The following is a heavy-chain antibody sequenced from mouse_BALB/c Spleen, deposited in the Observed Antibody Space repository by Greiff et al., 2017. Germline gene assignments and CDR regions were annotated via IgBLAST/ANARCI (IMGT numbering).Heavy chain of an antibody. V-gene: IGHV1-31*01. CDR1: GYSFTGYY. D-gene: IGHD2-2*01. Sequence: EVKLMESGPELVKPGASVKISCKASGYSFTGYYMHWVKQSHVKSLEWIGRINPYNGATSYNQNFKDKASLTVDKSSSTAYMELHSLTSEDSAVYYCARYGYDYWGQGTTLTVSS. CDR3: ARYGYDY. CDR2: INPYNGAT. J-gene: IGHJ2*01.